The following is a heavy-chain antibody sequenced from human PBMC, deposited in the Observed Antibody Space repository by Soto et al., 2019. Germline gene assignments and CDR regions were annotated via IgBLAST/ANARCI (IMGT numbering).Heavy chain of an antibody. D-gene: IGHD3-3*01. Sequence: QVQLVQSGAEVKKPGASVKVSCKASGSTFTSYAMHWVRQAPGQRLEWMGWINAGNGNTKYSQKFQGRVTITRDTSASTAYMELSSLRSEDTAVYYCASGYDFWSGGAYMDVWGKGTTVTVSS. CDR1: GSTFTSYA. V-gene: IGHV1-3*01. CDR2: INAGNGNT. J-gene: IGHJ6*03. CDR3: ASGYDFWSGGAYMDV.